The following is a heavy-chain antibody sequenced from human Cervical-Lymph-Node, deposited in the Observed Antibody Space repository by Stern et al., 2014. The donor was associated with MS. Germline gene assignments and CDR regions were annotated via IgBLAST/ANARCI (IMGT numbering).Heavy chain of an antibody. V-gene: IGHV1-69*01. CDR2: IVPMFAKA. CDR1: GGSFTSYA. D-gene: IGHD3-10*01. Sequence: VQLVQSGAEVKKPGSSVRVSCKASGGSFTSYAFNWLRQAPGQGLEWMGDIVPMFAKANYAQKFQGRVTVTADEATNTVYMELSFLTSEDTAVYYCARERSIHYPAFAPWGQGTLVTVSS. CDR3: ARERSIHYPAFAP. J-gene: IGHJ5*02.